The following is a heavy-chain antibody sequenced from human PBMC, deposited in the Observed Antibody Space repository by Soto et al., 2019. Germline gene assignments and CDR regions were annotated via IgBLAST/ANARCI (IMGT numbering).Heavy chain of an antibody. CDR3: ASRIVGATPYFDY. D-gene: IGHD1-26*01. V-gene: IGHV4-59*08. Sequence: QVHLQESGPGLVKSSETLSLTCTVSAGSISSYYWSWIRQPPGKGLEWIGYIYYSGTTNYNPSLKSRVTISIDTSKNQFSLRLSSVTAADTAVYYCASRIVGATPYFDYWGQGTLVTVSS. J-gene: IGHJ4*02. CDR1: AGSISSYY. CDR2: IYYSGTT.